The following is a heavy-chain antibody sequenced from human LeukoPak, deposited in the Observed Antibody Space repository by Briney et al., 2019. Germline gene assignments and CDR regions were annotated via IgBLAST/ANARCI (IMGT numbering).Heavy chain of an antibody. J-gene: IGHJ4*02. CDR3: ASSPRYCSGGSCYSTPFDY. Sequence: GGSLRLSCAASGFTFSGYSMNWVRQAPGKGLEWVSSISSSSSYIYYADSVKGRFTISRDNAKNSLYLQMNSLRAEDTAVYYCASSPRYCSGGSCYSTPFDYWGQGTLVAVSS. V-gene: IGHV3-21*01. D-gene: IGHD2-15*01. CDR1: GFTFSGYS. CDR2: ISSSSSYI.